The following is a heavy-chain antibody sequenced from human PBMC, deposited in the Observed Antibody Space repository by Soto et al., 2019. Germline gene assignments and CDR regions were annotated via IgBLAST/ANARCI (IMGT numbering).Heavy chain of an antibody. J-gene: IGHJ4*02. CDR3: ARQSRRWLQEAPSNFDY. CDR2: IYYSGST. CDR1: GGSISSSSYY. D-gene: IGHD5-12*01. Sequence: QLQLQESGPGLVKPSETLSLTCTVSGGSISSSSYYWGWIRQPPGKGLEWIGSIYYSGSTYYNPSLKSRDTISVDTSKTQFSLKLSSVTAADTAVYYCARQSRRWLQEAPSNFDYWGQGTLVTVSS. V-gene: IGHV4-39*01.